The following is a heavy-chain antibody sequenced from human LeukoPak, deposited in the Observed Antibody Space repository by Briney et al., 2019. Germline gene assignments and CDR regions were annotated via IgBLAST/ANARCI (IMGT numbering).Heavy chain of an antibody. CDR2: ISGSGGST. Sequence: GGSLRLSCAASGFTFSSYAMSWVRPAPGKGLEWVSAISGSGGSTYYADSVKGRFTISRDNSKNTLYLQMNSLRAEDTAVYYCAKAYGDYVRYYFDYWGQGTLVTVSS. V-gene: IGHV3-23*01. CDR1: GFTFSSYA. J-gene: IGHJ4*02. D-gene: IGHD4-17*01. CDR3: AKAYGDYVRYYFDY.